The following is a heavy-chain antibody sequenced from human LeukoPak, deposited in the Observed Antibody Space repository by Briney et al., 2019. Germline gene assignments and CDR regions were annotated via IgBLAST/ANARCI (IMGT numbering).Heavy chain of an antibody. J-gene: IGHJ3*02. D-gene: IGHD2-21*02. V-gene: IGHV4-39*07. Sequence: SETLSLTCTVSGGSISTHDFYWGWIRQPPGKGLEWIGSIFYSGSTYYNPSLESRVTISVDTSRNQFSLKLNSMTAADSAVYFCVRESGPTADDAFDIWGQGTMVTVSS. CDR1: GGSISTHDFY. CDR3: VRESGPTADDAFDI. CDR2: IFYSGST.